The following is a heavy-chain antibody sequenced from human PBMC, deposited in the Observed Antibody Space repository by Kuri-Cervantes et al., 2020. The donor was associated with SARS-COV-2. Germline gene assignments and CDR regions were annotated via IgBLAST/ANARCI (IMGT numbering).Heavy chain of an antibody. CDR1: GGSISSYY. Sequence: WETLSPTSTVSGGSISSYYWSWIRQPPGKGLEWVVYIYYSGSTNYNRPLKSRVTIAVDTSKNQFSLKLSSVTAEDTAVYYCARELLGIQSSGSYYMDVWGKGTTVTVSS. J-gene: IGHJ6*03. CDR3: ARELLGIQSSGSYYMDV. D-gene: IGHD3-10*01. CDR2: IYYSGST. V-gene: IGHV4-59*01.